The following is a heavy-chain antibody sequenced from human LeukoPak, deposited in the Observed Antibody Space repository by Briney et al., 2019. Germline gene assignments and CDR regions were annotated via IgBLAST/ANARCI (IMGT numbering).Heavy chain of an antibody. CDR2: INPNSGGT. D-gene: IGHD6-13*01. J-gene: IGHJ4*02. CDR3: ARGGNLIAAAGYYFDY. V-gene: IGHV1-2*02. CDR1: GYTFTGYY. Sequence: ASVKVSCKASGYTFTGYYMHWVRQAPGQGLEWMGWINPNSGGTNYAQKFQGRVTMTRDTSISTAYMELSRLRSDDTAVYYCARGGNLIAAAGYYFDYWGQGTLVTVSS.